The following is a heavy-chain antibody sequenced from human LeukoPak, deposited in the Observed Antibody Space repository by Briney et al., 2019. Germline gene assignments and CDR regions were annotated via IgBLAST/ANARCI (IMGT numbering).Heavy chain of an antibody. Sequence: GGSLRLSCAASGFTFSSYWMTWVRQAPGKGLEWVSYIRNSGNTIYYADSVKGRFTISRDPAKNSLYLQMNSLRAEDTAVYYCARDIKGQYQDAFDIWGQGTMVTVSS. J-gene: IGHJ3*02. CDR2: IRNSGNTI. CDR3: ARDIKGQYQDAFDI. V-gene: IGHV3-48*01. CDR1: GFTFSSYW. D-gene: IGHD2-2*01.